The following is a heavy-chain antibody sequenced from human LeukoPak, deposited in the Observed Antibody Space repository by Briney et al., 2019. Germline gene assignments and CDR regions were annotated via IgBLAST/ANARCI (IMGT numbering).Heavy chain of an antibody. CDR3: ARVPGGDGAFDI. V-gene: IGHV1-3*01. D-gene: IGHD3-10*01. CDR1: GYTFTSYA. Sequence: GASVKVSCKASGYTFTSYAMHWVRQAPGQRLEWMGWINAGNGNTKYSQKFQGRVTITRDTSASTAYMELSSLRSEDTAVYYCARVPGGDGAFDIWGQGTMVTVSS. J-gene: IGHJ3*02. CDR2: INAGNGNT.